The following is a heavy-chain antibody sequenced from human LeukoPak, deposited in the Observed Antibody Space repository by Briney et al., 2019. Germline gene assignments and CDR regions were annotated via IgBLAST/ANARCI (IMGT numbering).Heavy chain of an antibody. Sequence: GGSLRLSCAASGFTFSSYAMSWVRQAPGKGLEGVSAISGSGGSTYYADSVKGRFTISRDNSKNTLYLQMNSLRAEDTVVYYCAKDDSGSGTFGYWGQGTLVTVSS. V-gene: IGHV3-23*01. CDR1: GFTFSSYA. J-gene: IGHJ4*02. CDR2: ISGSGGST. D-gene: IGHD3-10*01. CDR3: AKDDSGSGTFGY.